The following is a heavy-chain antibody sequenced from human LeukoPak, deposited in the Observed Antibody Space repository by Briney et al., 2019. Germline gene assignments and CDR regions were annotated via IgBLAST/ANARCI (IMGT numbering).Heavy chain of an antibody. D-gene: IGHD5-18*01. J-gene: IGHJ3*02. V-gene: IGHV3-23*01. CDR3: ARVVDTAMVLYGAFDI. Sequence: GGSLRLSCAASGFTFSRYAMTWVRQAPGKGLEWVSGISGGVASTYYADSVKGRFTISRDNSKNTLYLQMNGLRAEDTAVYYCARVVDTAMVLYGAFDIWGQGTMLTVSS. CDR2: ISGGVAST. CDR1: GFTFSRYA.